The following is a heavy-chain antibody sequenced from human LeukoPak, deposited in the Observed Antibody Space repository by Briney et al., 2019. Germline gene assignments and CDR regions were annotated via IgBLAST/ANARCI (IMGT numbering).Heavy chain of an antibody. V-gene: IGHV3-53*04. D-gene: IGHD5-18*01. CDR3: ARVDTVMAYYFDL. J-gene: IGHJ4*02. Sequence: GGSLRLSCAASGXTVSTNCMTWVRQAPGKGLEWVSTIYSGGTTYYADSVMGRFTISRHNSRNTLYLQTNSLRAEDTAVYYCARVDTVMAYYFDLWGQGTLVTVSS. CDR2: IYSGGTT. CDR1: GXTVSTNC.